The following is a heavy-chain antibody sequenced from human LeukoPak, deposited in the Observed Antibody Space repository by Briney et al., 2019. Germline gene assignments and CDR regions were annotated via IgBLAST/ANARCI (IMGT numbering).Heavy chain of an antibody. CDR1: GYTFTSYD. Sequence: ASVKVSCKASGYTFTSYDMHWVRQAPGQGLEWMGIINPSGGSTSYAQKFQGRVTITADESTSTAYMELSSLRSEDTAVYYCAGHEWELQHYFDYWGQGTLVTVSS. CDR2: INPSGGST. J-gene: IGHJ4*02. D-gene: IGHD1-26*01. CDR3: AGHEWELQHYFDY. V-gene: IGHV1-46*01.